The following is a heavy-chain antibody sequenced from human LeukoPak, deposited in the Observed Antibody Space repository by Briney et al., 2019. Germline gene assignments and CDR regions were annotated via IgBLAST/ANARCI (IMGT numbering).Heavy chain of an antibody. CDR2: ISSSSSYI. CDR3: ARDSSGSPDAFDI. CDR1: GFTFSSYA. J-gene: IGHJ3*02. Sequence: GGSLRLSCAASGFTFSSYAMSWVRQAPGKGLEWVSSISSSSSYIYYADSVKGRFTISRDNAKNSLYLQMNSLRAEDTAVYYCARDSSGSPDAFDIWGQGTMVTVSS. V-gene: IGHV3-21*01. D-gene: IGHD3-22*01.